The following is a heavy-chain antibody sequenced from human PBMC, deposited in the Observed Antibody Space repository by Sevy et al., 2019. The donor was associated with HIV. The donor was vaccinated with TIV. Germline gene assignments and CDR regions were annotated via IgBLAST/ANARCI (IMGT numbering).Heavy chain of an antibody. J-gene: IGHJ4*02. D-gene: IGHD3-3*01. CDR3: ARGGFLEWLLFYYFDY. CDR2: ISSSGSTI. V-gene: IGHV3-11*04. Sequence: GGSLRLSCAASGFTFSDYYMSWIRQAPGKGLEWVSYISSSGSTIYYADSVKGRFTISRDNAKNSLYLQMNSLRAEDTAVYYCARGGFLEWLLFYYFDYWGQGTLVTVSS. CDR1: GFTFSDYY.